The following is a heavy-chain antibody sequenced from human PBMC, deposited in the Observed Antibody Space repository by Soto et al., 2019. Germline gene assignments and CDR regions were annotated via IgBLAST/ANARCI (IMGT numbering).Heavy chain of an antibody. Sequence: ASVKVSCKASGYTFTNYAIHWVRQAPGQRLEWMGWINAGNGNTKYSQKFQGRVTITRDTSASTAYMELSSLRSEDTAVYYCARVGGWYVPDYWGQGTLVTVSS. V-gene: IGHV1-3*01. CDR2: INAGNGNT. CDR1: GYTFTNYA. CDR3: ARVGGWYVPDY. J-gene: IGHJ4*02. D-gene: IGHD6-19*01.